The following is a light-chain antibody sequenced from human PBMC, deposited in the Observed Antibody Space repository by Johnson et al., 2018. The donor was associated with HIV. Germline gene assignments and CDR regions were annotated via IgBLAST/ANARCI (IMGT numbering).Light chain of an antibody. CDR1: SSDMGNYA. Sequence: QSVLTQPPSVSAAPGQKVTISCSGSSSDMGNYAVSWYQQLPGTAPKLLIYENNKRPSGIPARFSGSKSGTSATLGITGLQTGDGADYYCAAWDDSLNALWVFGTGTKVTVL. V-gene: IGLV1-51*02. CDR2: ENN. CDR3: AAWDDSLNALWV. J-gene: IGLJ1*01.